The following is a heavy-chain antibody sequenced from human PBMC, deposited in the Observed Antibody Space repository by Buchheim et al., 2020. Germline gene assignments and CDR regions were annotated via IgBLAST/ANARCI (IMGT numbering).Heavy chain of an antibody. J-gene: IGHJ4*02. CDR1: GGSINTFY. D-gene: IGHD6-19*01. CDR2: IYYSGIT. V-gene: IGHV4-59*01. Sequence: QVQLQVSGPGLVRSSETLSLTCTVSGGSINTFYWSWIRQSPGKGLEWIGYIYYSGITNYNPSLTTRVTLSVDTSKNQFFMKLTSVTAADTAVYYCARRGGWSHYLDFWGQGAL. CDR3: ARRGGWSHYLDF.